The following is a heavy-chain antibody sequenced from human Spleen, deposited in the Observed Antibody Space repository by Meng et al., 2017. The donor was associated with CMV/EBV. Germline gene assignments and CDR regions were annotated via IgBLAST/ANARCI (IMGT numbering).Heavy chain of an antibody. CDR2: IYTTGST. V-gene: IGHV3-53*01. Sequence: GESLKISCAASRFTFSSYWMHWVRQAPGKGLEWVAVIYTTGSTYYADSVKGRFTISRDNSKNTLYLQINSLRAEDTAVYYCARGSQVAAGIVYWGQGTLVTVSS. J-gene: IGHJ4*02. D-gene: IGHD6-13*01. CDR1: RFTFSSYW. CDR3: ARGSQVAAGIVY.